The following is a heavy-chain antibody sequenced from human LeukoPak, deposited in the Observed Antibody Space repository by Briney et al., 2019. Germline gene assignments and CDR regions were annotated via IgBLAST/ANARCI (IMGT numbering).Heavy chain of an antibody. Sequence: GGSLRLSCAASGFTFSSYAMSWVRQAPGKGLEWVPAISGSGGSTYYADSVKGRFTISRDNSKNTLYLQMNSLRAEDTAVYYCAKDHYYGSGSYYNEGRWFDPWGQGTLVTVSS. CDR3: AKDHYYGSGSYYNEGRWFDP. J-gene: IGHJ5*02. CDR2: ISGSGGST. V-gene: IGHV3-23*01. CDR1: GFTFSSYA. D-gene: IGHD3-10*01.